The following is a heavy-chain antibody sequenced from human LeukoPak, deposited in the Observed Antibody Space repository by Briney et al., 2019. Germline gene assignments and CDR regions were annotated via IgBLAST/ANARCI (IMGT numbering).Heavy chain of an antibody. J-gene: IGHJ6*03. CDR3: ARQESGPYHYMDV. Sequence: SETLSLTCSVSGGSISSYYWTWIRQARGKGLEWIGYVYYSVSTNYNPSLKSRVSISQDTSKNQVSLKLSSVTAADTAVYYCARQESGPYHYMDVWGKGTTVTVSS. D-gene: IGHD3-3*01. V-gene: IGHV4-59*08. CDR1: GGSISSYY. CDR2: VYYSVST.